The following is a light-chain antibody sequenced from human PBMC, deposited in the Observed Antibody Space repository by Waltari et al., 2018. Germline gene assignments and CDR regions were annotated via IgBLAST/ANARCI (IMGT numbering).Light chain of an antibody. CDR2: EVS. J-gene: IGLJ6*01. Sequence: QSALTQPPSASGSPGQSVTISCTGPSSDVGGYNYVSWYQQHPGKAPKLMIYEVSKRPSGVPDRFSGSKSGNTASLTVSGLQAEDEADYYCSSYAGSTDNVFGSGTKVTVL. CDR3: SSYAGSTDNV. V-gene: IGLV2-8*01. CDR1: SSDVGGYNY.